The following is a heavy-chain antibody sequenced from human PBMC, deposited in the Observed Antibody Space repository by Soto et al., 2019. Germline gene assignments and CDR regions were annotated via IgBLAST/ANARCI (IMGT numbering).Heavy chain of an antibody. Sequence: PSETLSLTCAVSGGSISNHYWSWIRQPPGKGLEWIGYIYYTGSTNYNPSLKSRVTISVDTSKNQVSLNLSSVTAADTAVYYCARNPSTGRRFFDYWGQGTLVTVSS. D-gene: IGHD6-6*01. CDR1: GGSISNHY. V-gene: IGHV4-59*11. CDR2: IYYTGST. CDR3: ARNPSTGRRFFDY. J-gene: IGHJ4*02.